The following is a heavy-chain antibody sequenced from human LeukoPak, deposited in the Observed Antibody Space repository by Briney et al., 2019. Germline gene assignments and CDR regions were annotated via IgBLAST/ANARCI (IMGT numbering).Heavy chain of an antibody. CDR3: AKAPTSNQWLVYDYYYGMDV. CDR2: ISYDGSNK. J-gene: IGHJ6*02. Sequence: GGSLRLSCAASGFTFSSYGMHWVRQALGKGLEWVAVISYDGSNKYYADSVKGRFTISRDNSKNTLYLQMNSLRAEDTAVYYCAKAPTSNQWLVYDYYYGMDVWGQGTTVTVSS. V-gene: IGHV3-30*18. D-gene: IGHD6-19*01. CDR1: GFTFSSYG.